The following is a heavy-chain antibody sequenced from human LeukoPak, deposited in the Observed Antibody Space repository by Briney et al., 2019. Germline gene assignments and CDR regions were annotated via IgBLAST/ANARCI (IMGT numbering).Heavy chain of an antibody. CDR1: GGSISSYY. D-gene: IGHD4-17*01. Sequence: SETLSLTCTVSGGSISSYYWSWIRQPPGKGLEWIGYIYYSGSTNYNPSLKSRVTISVDTSKNQFSLKLSSVTAADTAVYYCARSKVTTVTRRFDYWGQGTLVTVSS. CDR3: ARSKVTTVTRRFDY. J-gene: IGHJ4*02. CDR2: IYYSGST. V-gene: IGHV4-59*12.